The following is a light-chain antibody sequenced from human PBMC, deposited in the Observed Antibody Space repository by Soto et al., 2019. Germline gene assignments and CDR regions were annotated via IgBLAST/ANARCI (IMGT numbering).Light chain of an antibody. CDR3: SSYAGSNTYVV. Sequence: QSALTQPPSASGSPGQSVTISCTGTSSDVGGYNYVSWYQQHPGKAPKLMIYEVFKRPSGVPDRFSGSTSGNTASLTVSGLQAEDEADYYCSSYAGSNTYVVFGGGTKLTVL. V-gene: IGLV2-8*01. CDR2: EVF. J-gene: IGLJ2*01. CDR1: SSDVGGYNY.